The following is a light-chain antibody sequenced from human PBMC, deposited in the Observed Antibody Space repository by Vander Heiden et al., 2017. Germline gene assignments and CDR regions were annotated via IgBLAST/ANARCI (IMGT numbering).Light chain of an antibody. J-gene: IGKJ1*01. CDR1: QSSSSY. CDR3: QQCYSTPWT. CDR2: GAS. Sequence: MQMPQSPSSLSGPVGERVTITCGAKQSSSSYLAWYQQKPGKAPKLLIYGASSLQSGVPARFSGSGSGTDFTLTISSLQPEDFATYYCQQCYSTPWTFGQGTKVEIK. V-gene: IGKV1-39*01.